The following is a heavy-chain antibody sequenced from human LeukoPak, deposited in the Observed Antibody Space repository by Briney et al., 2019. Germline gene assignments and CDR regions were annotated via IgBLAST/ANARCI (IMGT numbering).Heavy chain of an antibody. V-gene: IGHV1-18*01. Sequence: ASVKVSCKASGYTFTSYGISWVRQAPGQGLEWMGWISAYNGNTNYAQKLQGRVAMTTDTSTRTAYLALTSLRSDDTAVYYCTRVPLGLLLYGSYFMDVWGKGTTVTVSS. CDR3: TRVPLGLLLYGSYFMDV. D-gene: IGHD2-15*01. CDR2: ISAYNGNT. J-gene: IGHJ6*03. CDR1: GYTFTSYG.